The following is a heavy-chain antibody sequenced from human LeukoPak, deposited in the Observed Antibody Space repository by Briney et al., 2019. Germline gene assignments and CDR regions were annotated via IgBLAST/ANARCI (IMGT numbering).Heavy chain of an antibody. D-gene: IGHD3-22*01. CDR2: ISYDGSNK. CDR3: ATLPDDSSGYSLDY. J-gene: IGHJ4*02. Sequence: GRSLRLSCAASGFTFSSYAMHWVRQAPGKGLEWVAVISYDGSNKYYADSVKGRFTISRDNSKNTLYLQTNSLRAEDTAVYYCATLPDDSSGYSLDYWGQGTLVTVSS. V-gene: IGHV3-30-3*01. CDR1: GFTFSSYA.